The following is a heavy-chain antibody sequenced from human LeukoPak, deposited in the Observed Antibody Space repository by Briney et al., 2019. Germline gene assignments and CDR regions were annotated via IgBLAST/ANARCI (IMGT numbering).Heavy chain of an antibody. D-gene: IGHD3-10*01. V-gene: IGHV4-59*11. Sequence: PSETLSLTCAVYGGSISSHYWSWIRQPPGKGLEGIGYFYYSGSTYYNPSLKSRATISLDTSKNQLSLKLSSVTAADTAVYYCARESNYHGSGTGWFDPWGQGTLVTVSS. CDR3: ARESNYHGSGTGWFDP. CDR2: FYYSGST. J-gene: IGHJ5*02. CDR1: GGSISSHY.